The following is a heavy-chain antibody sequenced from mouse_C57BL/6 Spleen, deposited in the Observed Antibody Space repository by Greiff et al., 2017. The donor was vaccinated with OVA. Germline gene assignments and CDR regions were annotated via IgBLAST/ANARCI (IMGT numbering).Heavy chain of an antibody. CDR1: GYSFTDYN. D-gene: IGHD2-4*01. CDR3: ASHHDYSLDY. CDR2: INPNYGTT. J-gene: IGHJ2*01. Sequence: VHVKQSGPELVKPGASVKISCKASGYSFTDYNMNWVKQSNGKSLEWIGVINPNYGTTSYNQKFKGKATLTVDQSSSTAYMQLNSLPSEDSAVYYCASHHDYSLDYWGQGITLTGAS. V-gene: IGHV1-39*01.